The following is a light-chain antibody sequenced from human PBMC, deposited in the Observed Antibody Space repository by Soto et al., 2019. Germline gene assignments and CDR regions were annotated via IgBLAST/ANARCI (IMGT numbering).Light chain of an antibody. CDR2: DVN. CDR1: SGDIGGYNY. J-gene: IGLJ2*01. Sequence: QSALTQPRSVSGSPGQSVTISCTGASGDIGGYNYVSWYQHHPGKAPKLIIFDVNKRPSGVPDRFSGSKSGNTASLTISGLQPEDEADYYCCSYAGSYTFEVFGGGTKVTVL. V-gene: IGLV2-11*01. CDR3: CSYAGSYTFEV.